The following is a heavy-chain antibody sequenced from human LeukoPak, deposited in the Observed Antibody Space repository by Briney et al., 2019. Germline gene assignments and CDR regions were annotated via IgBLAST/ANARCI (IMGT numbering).Heavy chain of an antibody. V-gene: IGHV4-34*01. CDR1: GGSFSGYC. CDR2: INHSGST. Sequence: SETLSLTCAVYGGSFSGYCWSWIRQPPGKGLEWIGEINHSGSTNYNPSLKSRVTISVDTSKNQFSLKLSSVTAADTAVYYCARGIIRYCSSTSCYNNYYHMDVWGKGTTVTVSS. J-gene: IGHJ6*03. CDR3: ARGIIRYCSSTSCYNNYYHMDV. D-gene: IGHD2-2*02.